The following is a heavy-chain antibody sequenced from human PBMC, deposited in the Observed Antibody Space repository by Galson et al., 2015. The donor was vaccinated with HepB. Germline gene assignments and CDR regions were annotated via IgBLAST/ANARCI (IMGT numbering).Heavy chain of an antibody. CDR1: GYSFTSYW. V-gene: IGHV5-51*01. CDR2: IYPGDSDT. Sequence: SGAEVKKPGESLKISCKGSGYSFTSYWIGWVRQMPGKGLEWMGIIYPGDSDTRYSPSFQGQVTISADKSISTAYLQWSSLKASDTAMYYCASGSLYYDFWSGVAGYWGQGTLVTVSS. J-gene: IGHJ4*02. D-gene: IGHD3-3*01. CDR3: ASGSLYYDFWSGVAGY.